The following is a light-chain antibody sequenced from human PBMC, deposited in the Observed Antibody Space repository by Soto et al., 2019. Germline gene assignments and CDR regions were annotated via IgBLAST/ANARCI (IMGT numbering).Light chain of an antibody. CDR2: DND. CDR3: ATWDDSRNGYV. J-gene: IGLJ1*01. V-gene: IGLV1-44*01. Sequence: QSVLTQPPSASGTPGQRVTISASGSSSNIGSNTVSWYQQLPGTAPKLLIYDNDERPSGVPGRFSGSKSDTSASLAISGLQSEDEADYYCATWDDSRNGYVFVPGTKLTVL. CDR1: SSNIGSNT.